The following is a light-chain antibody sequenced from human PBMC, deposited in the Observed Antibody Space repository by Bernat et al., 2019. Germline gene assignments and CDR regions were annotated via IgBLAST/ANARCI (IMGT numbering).Light chain of an antibody. V-gene: IGKV2-28*01. CDR2: LGS. CDR3: MQALQTPFT. J-gene: IGKJ3*01. Sequence: DIVMTRSPLSLPVTPGESASISCRSSQSLLHNNGYNYLDWYLQKPGQSPELLIYLGSNRASGVPDRFSGSGSGTDFTLEISRVEAEDVGIYYCMQALQTPFTFGPGTKVDIK. CDR1: QSLLHNNGYNY.